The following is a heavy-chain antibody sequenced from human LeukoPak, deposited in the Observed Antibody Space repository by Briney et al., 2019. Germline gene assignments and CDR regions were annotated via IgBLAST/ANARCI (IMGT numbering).Heavy chain of an antibody. CDR3: ARLWFGEYYMDV. D-gene: IGHD3-10*01. V-gene: IGHV4-61*02. CDR2: IYTSGST. J-gene: IGHJ6*03. CDR1: GGSISSGSYY. Sequence: PSETLSLTSTVSGGSISSGSYYWSWIRQPAGKGLEWIGRIYTSGSTNYNPSLKSRVTISVDTSKNQFSLKLSSVTAADTAVYYCARLWFGEYYMDVWGKGTTVTISS.